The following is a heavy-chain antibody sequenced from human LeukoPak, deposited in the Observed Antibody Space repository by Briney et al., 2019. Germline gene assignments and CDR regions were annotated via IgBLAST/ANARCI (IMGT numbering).Heavy chain of an antibody. CDR1: VFTVSSYG. D-gene: IGHD6-6*01. V-gene: IGHV3-33*01. CDR3: ARDFFREYSSSSGDY. J-gene: IGHJ4*02. CDR2: IWYDGSNK. Sequence: GRSLRLSCAASVFTVSSYGMHWVRQAPGKGLEWVAVIWYDGSNKYYADSVKGRFTISRDNSKNTLYLQMNSLRAEDTAVCYCARDFFREYSSSSGDYWGQGTLVTVSS.